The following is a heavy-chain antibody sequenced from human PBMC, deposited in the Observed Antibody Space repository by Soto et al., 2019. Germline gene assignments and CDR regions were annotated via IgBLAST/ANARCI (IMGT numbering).Heavy chain of an antibody. V-gene: IGHV3-30*18. CDR1: GFTFSAYA. D-gene: IGHD6-6*01. CDR3: AKDDLIAAGTPRY. Sequence: QVQLVESGGGVVQPGRSLRLSCAASGFTFSAYAMHWVRQAPGKGLEWVAVIPYDGSNKYYVDSVKGRFTISRDNSKNMLYLQMNSLRAEDTAVYYCAKDDLIAAGTPRYWGQGTLVTVPS. J-gene: IGHJ4*02. CDR2: IPYDGSNK.